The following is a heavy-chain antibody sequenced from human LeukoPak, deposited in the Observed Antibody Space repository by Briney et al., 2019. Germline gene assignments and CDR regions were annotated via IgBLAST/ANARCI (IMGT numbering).Heavy chain of an antibody. CDR2: IYYTGST. D-gene: IGHD6-13*01. V-gene: IGHV4-59*12. CDR1: GGSLSDYY. CDR3: ARVSAAAVDY. Sequence: SETLSLTCTVSGGSLSDYYWTWVRQPPGKGLEWIGYIYYTGSTNYNPSLKSRVTISVDTSKTQFSLKLSSVTAADTAVYYCARVSAAAVDYWGQGTLVTVSS. J-gene: IGHJ4*02.